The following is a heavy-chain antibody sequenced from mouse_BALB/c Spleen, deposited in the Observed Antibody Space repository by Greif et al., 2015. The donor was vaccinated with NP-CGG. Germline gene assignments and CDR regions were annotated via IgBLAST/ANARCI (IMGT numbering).Heavy chain of an antibody. J-gene: IGHJ4*01. CDR2: ISNGGGST. Sequence: EVKLQESGGGLVQPGGSLKLSCAASGFTFSSYTMSWVRQTPEKRLEWVAYISNGGGSTYYPDTVKGRFTISRDNAKNTLYLQMSSLKSEDTATYYCARHPYYYGSSYYAMDYWGQGTSVTVSS. CDR1: GFTFSSYT. V-gene: IGHV5-12-2*01. CDR3: ARHPYYYGSSYYAMDY. D-gene: IGHD1-1*01.